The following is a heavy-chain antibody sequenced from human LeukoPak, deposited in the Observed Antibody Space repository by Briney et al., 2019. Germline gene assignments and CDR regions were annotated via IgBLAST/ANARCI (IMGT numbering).Heavy chain of an antibody. CDR3: TTTFLDYGDSYY. V-gene: IGHV3-15*01. Sequence: TGGSLRLSCAASGFTFSNAWMSWVRQAPGKGLEWVGRIKSKTDGGTTDYAAPVKGRFTISRDDSKNTLYLQMNSLKTEDTAVYYCTTTFLDYGDSYYWGQGTLVTVSS. D-gene: IGHD4-17*01. J-gene: IGHJ4*02. CDR2: IKSKTDGGTT. CDR1: GFTFSNAW.